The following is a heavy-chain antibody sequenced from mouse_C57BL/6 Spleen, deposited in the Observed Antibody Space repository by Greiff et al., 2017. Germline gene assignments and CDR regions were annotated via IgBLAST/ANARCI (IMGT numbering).Heavy chain of an antibody. CDR2: IRSRSSNYAT. D-gene: IGHD2-1*01. V-gene: IGHV10-3*01. Sequence: DAGGGLVQPKGSLKLSCAASGFPFNTYAMHWVRQAPGKGLEWVARIRSRSSNYATYYTDSVKDRFTISRDDSQNMLYLQMNNLKTEDTAIYYCVREELYYDNSYYAMDYWGQGTSVTVSS. J-gene: IGHJ4*01. CDR3: VREELYYDNSYYAMDY. CDR1: GFPFNTYA.